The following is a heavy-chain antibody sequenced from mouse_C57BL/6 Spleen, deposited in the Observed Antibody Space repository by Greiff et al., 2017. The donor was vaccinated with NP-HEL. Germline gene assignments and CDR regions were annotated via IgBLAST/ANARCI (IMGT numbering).Heavy chain of an antibody. CDR2: INPSSGYT. V-gene: IGHV1-7*01. CDR3: ARGGASYSNWYFDF. D-gene: IGHD2-5*01. Sequence: VQLQQSGAELAKPGASVKLSCKASGYTFTSYWMHWVKQRPGQGLEWIGYINPSSGYTKYNQKFKDKATLTADKSCSTAYMQLSSLTYEDSAVYYCARGGASYSNWYFDFWGTGTTVTVSS. CDR1: GYTFTSYW. J-gene: IGHJ1*03.